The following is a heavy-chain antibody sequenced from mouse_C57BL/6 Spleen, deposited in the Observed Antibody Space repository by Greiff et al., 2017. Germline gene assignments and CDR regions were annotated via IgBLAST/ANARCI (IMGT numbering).Heavy chain of an antibody. Sequence: EVQRVESGGGLVKPGGSLKLSCAASGFTFSSYAMSWVRQTPEKRLEWVATISDGGSYTYYPDNVKGRFTISRDNAKNNLYLQMSHLKSEATAMYCCAKDYYGSSYWFAYWGQGTLVTVSA. J-gene: IGHJ3*01. CDR1: GFTFSSYA. CDR3: AKDYYGSSYWFAY. D-gene: IGHD1-1*01. CDR2: ISDGGSYT. V-gene: IGHV5-4*01.